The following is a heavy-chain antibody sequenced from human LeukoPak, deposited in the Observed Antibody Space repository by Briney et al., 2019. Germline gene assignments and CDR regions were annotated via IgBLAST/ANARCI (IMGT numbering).Heavy chain of an antibody. D-gene: IGHD1-14*01. V-gene: IGHV4-39*01. CDR2: FYYSGNT. Sequence: SETLSLTCTASGGSISSSSYYWTWIRQPPGKGLEWIGSFYYSGNTYYSPSLKSRVTISVDTSKNQFSLRLTSVTAADTAVYCCARSGIAYTFWYFNLWGRGSLVTVSS. CDR3: ARSGIAYTFWYFNL. J-gene: IGHJ2*01. CDR1: GGSISSSSYY.